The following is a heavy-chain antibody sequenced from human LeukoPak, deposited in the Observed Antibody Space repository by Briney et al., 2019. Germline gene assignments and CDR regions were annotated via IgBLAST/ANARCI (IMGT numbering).Heavy chain of an antibody. D-gene: IGHD2-2*01. J-gene: IGHJ5*02. V-gene: IGHV4-59*08. CDR3: ARTSSYCSSTSCYGEPNWFDP. Sequence: KPSETLSLTCTVSGGSISSCYWSWIRQPPGKGLEWIGYIYYSGSTNYNPSLKSRVTISVDTSKNQFSLKLSSVTAADTAVYYCARTSSYCSSTSCYGEPNWFDPWGQGTLVTVSS. CDR2: IYYSGST. CDR1: GGSISSCY.